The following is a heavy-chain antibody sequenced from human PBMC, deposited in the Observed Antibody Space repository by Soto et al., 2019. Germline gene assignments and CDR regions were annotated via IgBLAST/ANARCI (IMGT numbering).Heavy chain of an antibody. CDR3: ARDQGVPPNGGYYYYYYYMDV. J-gene: IGHJ6*03. CDR1: GGSISRDGYY. V-gene: IGHV4-31*03. CDR2: IYYSGST. Sequence: PSETLSLTCTVSGGSISRDGYYWSWIRQHPGKGLEWIGYIYYSGSTYYNPSLKSRVTISVDTSKNQFSLKLSSVTAADTAVYYCARDQGVPPNGGYYYYYYYMDVWGKGTTVTVSS. D-gene: IGHD2-2*01.